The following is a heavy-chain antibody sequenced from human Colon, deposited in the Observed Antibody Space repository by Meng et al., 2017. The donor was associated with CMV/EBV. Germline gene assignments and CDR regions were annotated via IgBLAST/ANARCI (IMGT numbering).Heavy chain of an antibody. CDR3: ARDRWQANVEPGPMDV. CDR1: GFMFSDYW. V-gene: IGHV3-7*01. CDR2: LNRDGSGK. Sequence: GGSLRLSCVTSGFMFSDYWMTWVRQAPGKGLEWVANLNRDGSGKYYVDSVKGRFTISRDNAKNSVYLQMNSLRVEDTGVYYCARDRWQANVEPGPMDVWGQGTTVTVSS. J-gene: IGHJ6*02. D-gene: IGHD5-24*01.